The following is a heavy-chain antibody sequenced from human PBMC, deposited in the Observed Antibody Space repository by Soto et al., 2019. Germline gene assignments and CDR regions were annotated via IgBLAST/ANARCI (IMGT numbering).Heavy chain of an antibody. D-gene: IGHD3-10*01. CDR1: GFTFSNAW. CDR3: TTVRYYGSGSYLGY. Sequence: GGSLRLSCAACGFTFSNAWMSWVRQAPGKGLEWVGRIKSKTDGGTTDYAARVKGRFTISRDDSKNTLYLQMNSLKTEDTAVYYCTTVRYYGSGSYLGYWGQGTLVTVSS. J-gene: IGHJ4*02. V-gene: IGHV3-15*01. CDR2: IKSKTDGGTT.